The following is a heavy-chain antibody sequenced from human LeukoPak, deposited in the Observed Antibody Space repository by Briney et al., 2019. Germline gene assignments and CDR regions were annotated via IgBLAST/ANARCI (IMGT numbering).Heavy chain of an antibody. J-gene: IGHJ4*02. V-gene: IGHV4-34*01. D-gene: IGHD6-19*01. CDR3: ASYSSGWYYFDY. CDR1: GGSFSGYY. Sequence: PSETLSLTCAVYGGSFSGYYWSWIRQPPGKELEWIGEINHSGSTNYNPSLKSRVTISVDTSKNQFSLKLSSVTAADTAVYYCASYSSGWYYFDYWGQGTLVTVSS. CDR2: INHSGST.